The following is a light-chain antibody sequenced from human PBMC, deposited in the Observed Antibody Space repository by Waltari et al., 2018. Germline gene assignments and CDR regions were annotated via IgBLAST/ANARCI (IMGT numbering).Light chain of an antibody. J-gene: IGLJ2*01. V-gene: IGLV2-14*01. CDR2: GVS. CDR1: INDVGGYYS. Sequence: HSSLTQPASLSGSPGQSVTILFAGTINDVGGYYSVSWYQEHPGQAPRVIIYGVSDRPSGVSDRFSGSKSGNTASLTISGLQAEDEADYYCSSQSSNDVVLFGGGTKLTVL. CDR3: SSQSSNDVVL.